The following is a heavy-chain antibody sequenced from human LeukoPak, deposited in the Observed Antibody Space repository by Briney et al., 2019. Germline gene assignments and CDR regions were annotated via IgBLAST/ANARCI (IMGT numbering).Heavy chain of an antibody. J-gene: IGHJ4*02. V-gene: IGHV3-23*01. CDR3: AKAGDIVVVVAATDY. D-gene: IGHD2-15*01. CDR1: GFTFSSYA. CDR2: ISGSGGST. Sequence: GGSLRLSCVASGFTFSSYAMSWVRQAPGKGLEWVSAISGSGGSTYYADSVKGRFTISRDNSKNTLYLQMNSLRAEDTAVYYCAKAGDIVVVVAATDYWGQGTLVTVSS.